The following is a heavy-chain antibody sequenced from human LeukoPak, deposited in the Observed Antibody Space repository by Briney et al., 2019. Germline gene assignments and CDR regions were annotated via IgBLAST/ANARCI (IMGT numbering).Heavy chain of an antibody. CDR2: ISSSGSTI. CDR3: ARDKRGSYWALGAFDI. Sequence: GGSLRLSCAASGFTFSSYEMNWVRQAPGKGLEWVSYISSSGSTIYYADSVKARFIISRDNSKNTVYLQMNSLRAEDTAVYYCARDKRGSYWALGAFDIWGQGTMVTVSS. J-gene: IGHJ3*02. D-gene: IGHD1-26*01. V-gene: IGHV3-48*03. CDR1: GFTFSSYE.